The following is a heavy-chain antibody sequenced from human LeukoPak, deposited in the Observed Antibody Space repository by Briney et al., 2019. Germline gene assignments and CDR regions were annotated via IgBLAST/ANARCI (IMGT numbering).Heavy chain of an antibody. Sequence: SETLSLTCTVSGRSISSYYWSWIRQPPGKGLEWIGYIYYSGSTNYNPSLKSRVTISVDTSKNQFSLKPSSVTAADTAVYYCASNYYGSGSLDYGGQGNLVTVSS. CDR1: GRSISSYY. CDR2: IYYSGST. D-gene: IGHD3-10*01. CDR3: ASNYYGSGSLDY. V-gene: IGHV4-59*08. J-gene: IGHJ4*02.